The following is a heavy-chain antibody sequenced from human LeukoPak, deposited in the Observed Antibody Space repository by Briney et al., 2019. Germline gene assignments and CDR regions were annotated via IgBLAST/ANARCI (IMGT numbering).Heavy chain of an antibody. D-gene: IGHD4-17*01. CDR1: GYTFTSYG. V-gene: IGHV1-18*01. CDR2: ISAHNGNT. CDR3: ARDLTHDYGDPDAFDI. J-gene: IGHJ3*02. Sequence: ASVKVSCKASGYTFTSYGISWVRQVPGQGLEWMGWISAHNGNTNYAQKLQGRVTMTTDTSTSTAYMELRSQRSDDTAVYYCARDLTHDYGDPDAFDIWGQGTMVTVSS.